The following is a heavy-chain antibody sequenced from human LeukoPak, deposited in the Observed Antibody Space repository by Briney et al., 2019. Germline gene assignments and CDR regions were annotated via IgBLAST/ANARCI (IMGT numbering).Heavy chain of an antibody. D-gene: IGHD4-17*01. CDR3: ARDPTTVTRGLDI. CDR1: GGSFSGYY. J-gene: IGHJ3*02. V-gene: IGHV4-59*01. Sequence: PSETLSLTCAVYGGSFSGYYWSWIRQPPGKGLEWIGYISYIGNTNYNPSLKSRVTISVDTSKNQFSLKLSSVTAADAAVYFCARDPTTVTRGLDIWGQGTMITVSS. CDR2: ISYIGNT.